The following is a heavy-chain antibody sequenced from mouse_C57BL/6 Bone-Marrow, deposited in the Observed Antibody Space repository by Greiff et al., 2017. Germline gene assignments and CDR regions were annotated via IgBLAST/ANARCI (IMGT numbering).Heavy chain of an antibody. CDR3: ARGGLRFDY. V-gene: IGHV1-76*01. Sequence: VQLVESGAELVRPGASVKLSCKASGYTFTDYYINWVKQRPGQGLEWIARIYPGSGNTYYNEKFKGKATLTAEKSSSTAYMQLSSLTSEDSAVYCCARGGLRFDYWGQGTLVTVSA. J-gene: IGHJ3*01. CDR2: IYPGSGNT. CDR1: GYTFTDYY. D-gene: IGHD2-4*01.